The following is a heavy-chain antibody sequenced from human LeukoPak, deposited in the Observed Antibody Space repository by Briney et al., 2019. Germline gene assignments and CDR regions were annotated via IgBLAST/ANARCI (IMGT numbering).Heavy chain of an antibody. CDR3: ARDGTSTDDY. CDR1: GYTFSNFG. V-gene: IGHV1-18*01. D-gene: IGHD1-26*01. CDR2: ISGNNDNP. J-gene: IGHJ4*02. Sequence: EASVKVSCKASGYTFSNFGISWVRQAPGQGLEWMGWISGNNDNPNYGQKFQGRFTVTTDSSTSTTYMELRKLRSDDTAVYYCARDGTSTDDYWGQGTLVTVSS.